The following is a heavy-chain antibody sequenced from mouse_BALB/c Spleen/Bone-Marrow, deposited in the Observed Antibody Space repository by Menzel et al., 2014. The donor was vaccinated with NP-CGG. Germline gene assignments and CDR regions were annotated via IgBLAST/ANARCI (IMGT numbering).Heavy chain of an antibody. CDR2: ISYSGST. V-gene: IGHV3-2*02. D-gene: IGHD2-1*01. CDR3: ARRGYYGNFLFAH. CDR1: GYSITSDSA. Sequence: EVQLQQSGPGLVKPSQSLSLTCTVTGYSITSDSAWNWIRQFPGNKLEWMVYISYSGSTSYNPSLKSRISITRDTSKNQFFLQLNSVTTEDTATYYCARRGYYGNFLFAHWGQGTLVTVSA. J-gene: IGHJ3*01.